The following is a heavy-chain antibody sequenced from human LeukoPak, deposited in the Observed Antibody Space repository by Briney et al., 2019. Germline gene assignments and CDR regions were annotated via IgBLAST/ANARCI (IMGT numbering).Heavy chain of an antibody. CDR2: VDPEDGET. D-gene: IGHD1-26*01. V-gene: IGHV1-69-2*01. CDR1: GYTFTDYY. CDR3: ATVGATTAYAFDI. Sequence: ASVKVSCKVSGYTFTDYYMHWVQQAPGKGLEWMGLVDPEDGETIYAEKFQGRVTITADTSTDTAYMELSSLRSEDTAVYYFATVGATTAYAFDIWGQGTMVTVSS. J-gene: IGHJ3*02.